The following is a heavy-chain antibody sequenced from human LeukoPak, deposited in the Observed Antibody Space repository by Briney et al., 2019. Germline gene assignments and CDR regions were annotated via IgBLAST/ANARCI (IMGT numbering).Heavy chain of an antibody. Sequence: GGSLRLSCAASGFTFSSYAITWVRQAPGKGLEWVSSIRSTGDSTFYADSVKGRFTISRDNSKNTLYLQMNSLRAEDTAVYYCARDAKWALDYWGQGTLVTVSS. D-gene: IGHD1-26*01. J-gene: IGHJ4*02. CDR3: ARDAKWALDY. V-gene: IGHV3-23*01. CDR2: IRSTGDST. CDR1: GFTFSSYA.